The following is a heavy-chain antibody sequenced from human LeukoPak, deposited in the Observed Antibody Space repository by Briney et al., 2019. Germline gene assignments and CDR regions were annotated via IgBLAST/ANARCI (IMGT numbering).Heavy chain of an antibody. Sequence: GGSLRLSCAASGVTVSSNYMSWVRQAPGKGLEWVAVIYSGGSTYYADSVKGRFTISRHNSKNTLYLQMNSLRAEDTAVYYCARDLWATVTTSGTDAFDIWGQGTMVTVSS. D-gene: IGHD4-17*01. CDR3: ARDLWATVTTSGTDAFDI. CDR1: GVTVSSNY. V-gene: IGHV3-53*04. J-gene: IGHJ3*02. CDR2: IYSGGST.